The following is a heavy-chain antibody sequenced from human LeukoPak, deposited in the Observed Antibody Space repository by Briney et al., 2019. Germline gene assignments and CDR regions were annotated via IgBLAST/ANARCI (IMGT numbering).Heavy chain of an antibody. V-gene: IGHV5-51*01. CDR3: ARAYCGGDCYSPANNWFDP. CDR2: IYPGDSDT. J-gene: IGHJ5*02. D-gene: IGHD2-21*02. Sequence: LGESLKISCQGSGYSFTSYWIGWVRQMPGKGLEWMGIIYPGDSDTRYSPSFQGQVTISADKSISTAYLQWSSLKASDTAMYYCARAYCGGDCYSPANNWFDPWGQGTLVTVSS. CDR1: GYSFTSYW.